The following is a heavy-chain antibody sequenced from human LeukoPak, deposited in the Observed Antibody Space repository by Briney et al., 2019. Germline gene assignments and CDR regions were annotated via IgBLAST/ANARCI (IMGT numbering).Heavy chain of an antibody. V-gene: IGHV4-34*01. D-gene: IGHD1-26*01. CDR2: INHSGST. CDR1: GGSFSGYY. J-gene: IGHJ6*02. Sequence: SETLSLTCAVYGGSFSGYYWSWIRQPPGKGLEWIGEINHSGSTNYNPSLKSRVTISVDTSKNQFSLKLSSVTAADTAVYYCARDHRSYHYYYYGMDVWGQGTTVTVSS. CDR3: ARDHRSYHYYYYGMDV.